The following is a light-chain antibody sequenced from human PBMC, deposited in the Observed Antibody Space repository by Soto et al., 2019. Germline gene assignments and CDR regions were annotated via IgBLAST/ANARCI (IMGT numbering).Light chain of an antibody. CDR1: SSNIGKNY. J-gene: IGLJ1*01. Sequence: QSVLTQPPSVSAAPGQKVTISCSGSSSNIGKNYVSWYQQLPGTAPKLLIYDNNKRPSGIPDRFSGSKSGTSATLGITGLQTGDKADYYCGTWDSSLSAGPYVFGTGTKLTVL. V-gene: IGLV1-51*01. CDR3: GTWDSSLSAGPYV. CDR2: DNN.